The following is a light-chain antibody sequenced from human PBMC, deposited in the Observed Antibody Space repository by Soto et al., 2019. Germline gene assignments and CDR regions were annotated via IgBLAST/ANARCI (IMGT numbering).Light chain of an antibody. Sequence: QSVLTQPPSASGSPGQSVTISCTGTSSDVGGYNFVSWYQHHPDKAPKLLIYEVTKRPSGVPDRFSASKSGNTASLTVSGLQAQDEADYYCTSYAGDSTPVLFGGGTKVTVL. CDR2: EVT. J-gene: IGLJ2*01. V-gene: IGLV2-8*01. CDR1: SSDVGGYNF. CDR3: TSYAGDSTPVL.